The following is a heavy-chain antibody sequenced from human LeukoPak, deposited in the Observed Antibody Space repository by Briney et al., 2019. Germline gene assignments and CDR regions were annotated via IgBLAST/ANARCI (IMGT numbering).Heavy chain of an antibody. V-gene: IGHV4-61*02. CDR3: ARLSGANSGWYFDY. CDR1: GGSISSGSYY. Sequence: SETLSLTCTVSGGSISSGSYYWSWIRQPAGKGLEWIGRIYTSGSTNYNPSLKSRVAISVDTSKNQFSLKLSSVTAADTAVYYCARLSGANSGWYFDYWGQGTLVTVSS. J-gene: IGHJ4*02. CDR2: IYTSGST. D-gene: IGHD6-19*01.